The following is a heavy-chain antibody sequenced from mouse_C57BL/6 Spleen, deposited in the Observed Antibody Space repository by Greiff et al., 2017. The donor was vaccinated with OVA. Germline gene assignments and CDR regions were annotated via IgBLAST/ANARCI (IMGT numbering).Heavy chain of an antibody. CDR1: GFTFSDYG. J-gene: IGHJ4*01. D-gene: IGHD2-5*01. V-gene: IGHV5-17*01. Sequence: EVKLQESGGGLVKPGGSLKLSCAASGFTFSDYGMHWVRQAPEKGLEWVAYISSGSSTIYYADTVKGRFTISRDNAKNTMFLQMTSLRSEDTAMYYCARRSNAYAMDYWGQGTSVTVSS. CDR3: ARRSNAYAMDY. CDR2: ISSGSSTI.